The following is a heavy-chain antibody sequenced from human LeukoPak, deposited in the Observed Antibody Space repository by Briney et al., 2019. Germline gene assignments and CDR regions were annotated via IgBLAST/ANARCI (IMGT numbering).Heavy chain of an antibody. V-gene: IGHV1-8*01. J-gene: IGHJ6*02. Sequence: ASVKVSCKASGYTFTSYDINWVRQATGPGLEWMGWMNPNSGNTGYAQKFQGRVTMTRNTSISTAYMELSSLRSEDTAVYYCARVGGYSYGYYYYYYYGMDVWGQGTTVTVSS. CDR1: GYTFTSYD. CDR2: MNPNSGNT. D-gene: IGHD5-18*01. CDR3: ARVGGYSYGYYYYYYYGMDV.